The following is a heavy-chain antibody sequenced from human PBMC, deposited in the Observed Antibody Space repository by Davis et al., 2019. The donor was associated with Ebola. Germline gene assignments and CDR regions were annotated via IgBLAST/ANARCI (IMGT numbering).Heavy chain of an antibody. CDR3: ARPRGSSSYSYHAMDV. D-gene: IGHD1-26*01. CDR2: INPNSGGT. J-gene: IGHJ6*02. CDR1: GYTFITHY. Sequence: AASVKVSCKPSGYTFITHYIYWVRQAPGQGLEWMGWINPNSGGTNYAQNFQGRVTMTRDTSISAAYMALSRLTSDDTAEYYCARPRGSSSYSYHAMDVWGQGTTVTVSS. V-gene: IGHV1-2*02.